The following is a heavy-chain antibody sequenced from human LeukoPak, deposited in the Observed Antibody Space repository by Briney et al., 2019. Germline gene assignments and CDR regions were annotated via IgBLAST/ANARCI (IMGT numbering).Heavy chain of an antibody. CDR1: GGSFSGYY. J-gene: IGHJ4*02. Sequence: PSETLSLTCAVYGGSFSGYYWSWIRQPPRKGLEWIGEINHSGSTNYNPSLKSRVTISVDTSKNQFSLKLSSVTAADTAVYYCARGRAYGSRFDYWGQGTLVTVSS. D-gene: IGHD5-12*01. V-gene: IGHV4-34*01. CDR3: ARGRAYGSRFDY. CDR2: INHSGST.